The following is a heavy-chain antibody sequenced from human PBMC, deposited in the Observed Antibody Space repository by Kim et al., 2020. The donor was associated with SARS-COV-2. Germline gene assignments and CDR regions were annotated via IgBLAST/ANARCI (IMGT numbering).Heavy chain of an antibody. J-gene: IGHJ6*02. D-gene: IGHD2-2*02. V-gene: IGHV4-59*13. Sequence: SETLSLTCTVSGGSISSYYWSWIRQPPGKGLEWIGYIYYSGSTNYNPSLKSRVTISVDTSKNQFSLKLSSVTAADTAVYYCARSYCSSTSCYTGHYYGMDVWGQGTTVTVSS. CDR3: ARSYCSSTSCYTGHYYGMDV. CDR1: GGSISSYY. CDR2: IYYSGST.